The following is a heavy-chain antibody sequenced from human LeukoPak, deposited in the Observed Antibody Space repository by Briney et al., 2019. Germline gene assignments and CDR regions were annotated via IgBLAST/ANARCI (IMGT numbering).Heavy chain of an antibody. CDR2: ISSSSSTI. J-gene: IGHJ4*02. CDR3: ARVLREAQGEGEGKRWLGPIDY. Sequence: PGGSLRLSCAASGFTFSSYTMNWVRQAPGKGLEWVSYISSSSSTIYYADSVKGRFTISRDNAKNSLYLQMNSLRAEDTAVYYCARVLREAQGEGEGKRWLGPIDYWGQGTLVTVSS. V-gene: IGHV3-48*04. CDR1: GFTFSSYT. D-gene: IGHD5-24*01.